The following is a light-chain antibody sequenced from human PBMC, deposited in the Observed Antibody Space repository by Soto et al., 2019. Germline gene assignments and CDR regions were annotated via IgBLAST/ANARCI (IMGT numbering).Light chain of an antibody. V-gene: IGKV3-20*01. CDR2: GAS. J-gene: IGKJ1*01. CDR3: QQYGSSPPK. Sequence: IVLTQSPGTLSLSPGERTTLSCRASQSISRYLAWYQQKPGQGPRLLIYGASSRATGTPDRFSGSGSGTDFTLTINRLEPEDFALYYCQQYGSSPPKFGQGTKVEIK. CDR1: QSISRY.